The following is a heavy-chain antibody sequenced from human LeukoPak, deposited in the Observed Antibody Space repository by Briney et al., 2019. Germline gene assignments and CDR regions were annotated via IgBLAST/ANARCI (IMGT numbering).Heavy chain of an antibody. D-gene: IGHD4-23*01. Sequence: SETLSLTCTVSGGSISSYYWSWIRQPPGKGLEWIGYIYYSGSTNYNPSLKSRVTISVDTSKNQFSLKLSCVTAADTAVYYCARQDGGLYYFDYWGQGTLVTVSS. CDR2: IYYSGST. CDR3: ARQDGGLYYFDY. J-gene: IGHJ4*02. CDR1: GGSISSYY. V-gene: IGHV4-59*01.